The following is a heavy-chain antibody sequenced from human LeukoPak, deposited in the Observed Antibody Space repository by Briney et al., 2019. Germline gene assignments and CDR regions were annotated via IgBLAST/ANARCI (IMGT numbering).Heavy chain of an antibody. CDR3: ARDLGPQQPFGIDF. D-gene: IGHD6-13*01. CDR1: GGSFSGYY. CDR2: IYHSGST. V-gene: IGHV4-34*01. J-gene: IGHJ4*02. Sequence: SETLSLTCAVYGGSFSGYYWSWIRQPPGKGLEWIGEIYHSGSTNYNPSLKSRVTISVDTSNNQFSLKLSSVTAADTAVYYCARDLGPQQPFGIDFWGERTLVTVSS.